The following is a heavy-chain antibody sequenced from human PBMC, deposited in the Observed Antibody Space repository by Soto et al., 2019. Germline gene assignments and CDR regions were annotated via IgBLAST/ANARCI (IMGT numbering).Heavy chain of an antibody. V-gene: IGHV3-23*01. J-gene: IGHJ3*02. D-gene: IGHD3-10*01. Sequence: GGSLRLSCAASGFTFSSYAMSWVRQAPGKGLEWVSAISGSGGSTYYADSVKGRFTISRDNSKNTLYLQMNSLRAEDTAVYYCAKDLPYYYGSGSADAFDIWGQGTMVTV. CDR2: ISGSGGST. CDR1: GFTFSSYA. CDR3: AKDLPYYYGSGSADAFDI.